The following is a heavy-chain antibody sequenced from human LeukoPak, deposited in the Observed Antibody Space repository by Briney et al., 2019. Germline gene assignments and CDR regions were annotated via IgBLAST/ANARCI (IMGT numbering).Heavy chain of an antibody. D-gene: IGHD2-2*01. V-gene: IGHV1-69*13. Sequence: ASVKVSCKASGYTFTGYYMHWVRQAPGQGLEWMGGIIPIFGTANYAQKFQGRVTITADESTSTAYMELSSLRSEDTAVYYCARLRQAAATNWFDPWGQGTLVTVSS. J-gene: IGHJ5*02. CDR3: ARLRQAAATNWFDP. CDR1: GYTFTGYY. CDR2: IIPIFGTA.